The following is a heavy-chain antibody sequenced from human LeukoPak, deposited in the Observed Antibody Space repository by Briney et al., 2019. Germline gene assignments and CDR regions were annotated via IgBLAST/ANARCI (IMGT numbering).Heavy chain of an antibody. CDR1: GFTFRSYN. J-gene: IGHJ4*02. CDR2: ISKTTTNI. D-gene: IGHD4-17*01. Sequence: GGSLRLSCAASGFTFRSYNMNWVRQAPGKGLEWVSFISKTTTNIYYGDSVRGRFTISRDNAKNSIHLQMSSLRAEDSAVYYCVRGDGDLFDYWGQGTLVSVSS. V-gene: IGHV3-21*06. CDR3: VRGDGDLFDY.